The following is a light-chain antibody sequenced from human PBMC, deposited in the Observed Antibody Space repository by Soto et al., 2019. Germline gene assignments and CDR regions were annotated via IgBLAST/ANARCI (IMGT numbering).Light chain of an antibody. CDR1: QSVRNF. J-gene: IGKJ5*01. Sequence: EIVLTQSPATLSFSPGERATLSCRASQSVRNFLAWFQHKPGQAPRLLIYGASTRATAIPGRFSGSGSGTEFTLTINNVQSDDFAVYFCQQYKSWPPITCGQGTRLEIK. V-gene: IGKV3-15*01. CDR2: GAS. CDR3: QQYKSWPPIT.